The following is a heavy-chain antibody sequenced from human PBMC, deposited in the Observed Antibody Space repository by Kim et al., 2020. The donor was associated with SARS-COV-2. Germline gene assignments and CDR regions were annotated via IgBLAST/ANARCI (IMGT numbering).Heavy chain of an antibody. J-gene: IGHJ4*02. CDR3: ARESIAVAGTYFDY. D-gene: IGHD6-19*01. Sequence: AQKFQGRGTITADESTSTAYMELSSLRSEDTAVYYCARESIAVAGTYFDYWGQGTLVTVSS. V-gene: IGHV1-69*01.